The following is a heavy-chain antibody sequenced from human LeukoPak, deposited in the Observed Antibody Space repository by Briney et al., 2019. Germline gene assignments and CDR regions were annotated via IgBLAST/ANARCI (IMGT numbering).Heavy chain of an antibody. J-gene: IGHJ4*02. V-gene: IGHV1-2*02. CDR1: GYTFTGYY. Sequence: ASVKVSCKASGYTFTGYYMHWVRQAPGQGLEWMGWINPNTGGTNYAQKFQGRVTMTRDTSISTAYMDLRSLRSDDTAVYYCARAKYYYDSSAFLPFYWGQGTLVTVSS. D-gene: IGHD3-22*01. CDR3: ARAKYYYDSSAFLPFY. CDR2: INPNTGGT.